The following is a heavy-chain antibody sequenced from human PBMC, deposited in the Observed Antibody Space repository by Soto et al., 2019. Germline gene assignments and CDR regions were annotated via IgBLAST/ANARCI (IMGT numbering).Heavy chain of an antibody. CDR1: GGSISSGDYY. CDR2: IYYSGST. V-gene: IGHV4-30-4*01. CDR3: ARDSNYYDSSGYYPNNYYYYYGMDV. J-gene: IGHJ6*02. Sequence: SETLSLTCTVSGGSISSGDYYWSWIRQPPGKGLEWIGYIYYSGSTYYNPSLKSRVTISVDTSKNQFSLKLSSVTAADTAVYYCARDSNYYDSSGYYPNNYYYYYGMDVWGQGTTVTVSS. D-gene: IGHD3-22*01.